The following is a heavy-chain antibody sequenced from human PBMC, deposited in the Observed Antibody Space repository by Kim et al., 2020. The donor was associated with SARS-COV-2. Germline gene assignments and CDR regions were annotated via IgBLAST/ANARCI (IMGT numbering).Heavy chain of an antibody. Sequence: SETLSLTCTVSGGSISSSSYYWGWIRQPPGKGLEWIGSIYYSGSTYYNPSLKSRVTISVDTSKNQFSLKLSSVTAADTAVYYCARHGIVVPAATAPNFGYWGQGTLVTVSS. D-gene: IGHD2-2*01. CDR3: ARHGIVVPAATAPNFGY. V-gene: IGHV4-39*01. CDR2: IYYSGST. CDR1: GGSISSSSYY. J-gene: IGHJ4*02.